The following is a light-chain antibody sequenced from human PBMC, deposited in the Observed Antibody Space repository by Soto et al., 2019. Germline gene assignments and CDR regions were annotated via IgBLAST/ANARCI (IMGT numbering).Light chain of an antibody. J-gene: IGKJ5*01. CDR2: KAS. CDR1: HTIYTW. V-gene: IGKV1-5*03. Sequence: DIQMTQSPSTLSASVGDRVTITCRTSHTIYTWLAWYQLKPGKGPKLLISKASSLESGVPSRFSGSGSGTDFTLTISSLQPDDFATYYCQQYNSYPITFGQGTRLEIK. CDR3: QQYNSYPIT.